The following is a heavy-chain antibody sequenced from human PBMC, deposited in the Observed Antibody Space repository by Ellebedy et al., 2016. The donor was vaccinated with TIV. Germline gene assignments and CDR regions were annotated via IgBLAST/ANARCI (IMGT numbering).Heavy chain of an antibody. Sequence: AASVKVSCKASGYTFTNYAMHWVRQAPGQRLECMGWINAGNGNTKYSQTFQGRVTITRDTSATTAYMELSSLRSEDTAVYYCARVTTMVRGVIRCLDVWGHGTTVTVSS. CDR1: GYTFTNYA. CDR2: INAGNGNT. J-gene: IGHJ6*02. D-gene: IGHD3-10*01. CDR3: ARVTTMVRGVIRCLDV. V-gene: IGHV1-3*01.